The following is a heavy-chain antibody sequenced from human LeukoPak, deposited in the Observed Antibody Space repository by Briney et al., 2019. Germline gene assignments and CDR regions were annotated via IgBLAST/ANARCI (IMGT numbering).Heavy chain of an antibody. D-gene: IGHD6-6*01. Sequence: GGSLRLSCAASGFTFSSYAMSWVRQAPGKGLEWVSAISGSGGSTYYADSVKGRFTISRDNSKNTLNLQMNSLRAEDTAVYYCARDESGIAARQTYYWGQGTLVTVSS. V-gene: IGHV3-23*01. CDR2: ISGSGGST. J-gene: IGHJ4*02. CDR1: GFTFSSYA. CDR3: ARDESGIAARQTYY.